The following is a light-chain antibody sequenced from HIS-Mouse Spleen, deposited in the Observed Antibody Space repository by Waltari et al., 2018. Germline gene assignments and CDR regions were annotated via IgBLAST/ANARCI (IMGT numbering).Light chain of an antibody. Sequence: SSELTQDPAVSVALGQTVRITCQGDSLRSYYASWDQQKPGQAPVLVIYGKNNRPSGIPNRFPGSRSGNTASLTITGAQAEDEADYYCNARDSSGNHVVFGGGTKLTVL. CDR1: SLRSYY. J-gene: IGLJ2*01. CDR2: GKN. V-gene: IGLV3-19*01. CDR3: NARDSSGNHVV.